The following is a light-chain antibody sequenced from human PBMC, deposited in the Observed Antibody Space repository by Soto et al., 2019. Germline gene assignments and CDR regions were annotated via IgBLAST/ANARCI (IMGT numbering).Light chain of an antibody. CDR1: QTLXSN. CDR3: QQYNNGPST. J-gene: IGKJ5*01. Sequence: EIVLTQSPSTLSVSPGERATLSCRASQTLXSNLAWYEKKPGQAPRVLXDAASTRATGSPATLSGSGSATEFTLTISSLQSEYFAVYYFQQYNNGPSTFGQGTRLEIK. V-gene: IGKV3-15*01. CDR2: AAS.